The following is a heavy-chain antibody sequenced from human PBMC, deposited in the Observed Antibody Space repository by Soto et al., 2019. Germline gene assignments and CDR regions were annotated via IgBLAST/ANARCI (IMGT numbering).Heavy chain of an antibody. V-gene: IGHV3-21*01. CDR2: ISSSSSYI. CDR3: ARTRLLASSTHAHDAFDI. D-gene: IGHD6-6*01. CDR1: GFTFSSYS. J-gene: IGHJ3*02. Sequence: GGSLRLSCAASGFTFSSYSMNWVRQAPGKGLEWVSSISSSSSYIYYADSVKGRFTISRDNAKNSLYLQMNSLRAEDTAVYYCARTRLLASSTHAHDAFDIWGQGTMVTVSS.